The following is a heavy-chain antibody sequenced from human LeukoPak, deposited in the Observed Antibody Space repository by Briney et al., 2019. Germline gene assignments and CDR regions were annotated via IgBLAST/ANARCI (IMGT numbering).Heavy chain of an antibody. D-gene: IGHD5-24*01. V-gene: IGHV3-9*01. J-gene: IGHJ1*01. Sequence: PGGSLRLSCAASGFTFDDYAMHWVRQAPGKGLEWVSGISWNSGSIGYADSVKGRFTISRDNAKNSLYLQMNSLRSDDTALYYCAKDRDGYNLRFFQHWGQGTLVTVSS. CDR1: GFTFDDYA. CDR2: ISWNSGSI. CDR3: AKDRDGYNLRFFQH.